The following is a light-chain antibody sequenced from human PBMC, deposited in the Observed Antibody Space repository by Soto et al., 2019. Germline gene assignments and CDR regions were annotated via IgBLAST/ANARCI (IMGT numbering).Light chain of an antibody. V-gene: IGKV1-27*01. Sequence: DIQMTQSPSSLSASVGDRVTITCRASQGISNYLAWYQQKPGKVPKLLIYPASTLQSGVPSRFSGSGSGTDFTLTISSLQPADVATYYCQTDNSAPQLTFGGGTKVEIK. J-gene: IGKJ4*01. CDR2: PAS. CDR1: QGISNY. CDR3: QTDNSAPQLT.